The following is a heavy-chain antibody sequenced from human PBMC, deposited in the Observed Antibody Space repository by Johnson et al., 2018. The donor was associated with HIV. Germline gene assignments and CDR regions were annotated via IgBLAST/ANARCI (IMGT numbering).Heavy chain of an antibody. CDR1: GFTFSSNY. V-gene: IGHV3-66*02. D-gene: IGHD1-26*01. Sequence: MLLVESGGGVVQPGRSLRLSCAASGFTFSSNYMSWVRQAPGKGLEWVSVIYSGGSTYYADSVKGRFTISRDNSKNTLYLQMKSLRPEDTAVYYCARESKWESRTPHAFDIWGQGTMVTVSS. J-gene: IGHJ3*02. CDR3: ARESKWESRTPHAFDI. CDR2: IYSGGST.